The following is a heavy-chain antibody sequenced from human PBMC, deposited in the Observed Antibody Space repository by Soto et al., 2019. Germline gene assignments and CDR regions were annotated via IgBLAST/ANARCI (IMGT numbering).Heavy chain of an antibody. CDR1: GFTVSSNY. V-gene: IGHV3-66*01. CDR3: AREGSPSITMVRGIFDY. J-gene: IGHJ4*02. D-gene: IGHD3-10*01. CDR2: IYSGGST. Sequence: EVQLVESGGGLVQPGGSLRLSCAASGFTVSSNYMSWVRQAPGKGLEWVSVIYSGGSTYYADSVKGRFTISRDNSKNTLYLQMNSLRAEDTAVYYCAREGSPSITMVRGIFDYWGQGTLVTVSS.